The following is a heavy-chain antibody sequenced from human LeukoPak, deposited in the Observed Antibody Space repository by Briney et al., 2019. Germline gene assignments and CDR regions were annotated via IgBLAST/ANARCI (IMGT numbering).Heavy chain of an antibody. CDR1: GVSDYTFG. J-gene: IGHJ4*02. V-gene: IGHV3-33*01. Sequence: GGSLRLSCAASGVSDYTFGMHWVRQAPGKGLEWVAMMWSESNLFHADSVKGRFNIFRDISKNTLFLQMNSLGAEDTAIYYCATEYNAEEAFYHWGQGTLVTVSS. CDR3: ATEYNAEEAFYH. CDR2: MWSESNL. D-gene: IGHD6-6*01.